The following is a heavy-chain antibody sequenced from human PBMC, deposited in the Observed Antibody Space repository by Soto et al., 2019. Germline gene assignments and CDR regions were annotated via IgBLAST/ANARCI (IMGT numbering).Heavy chain of an antibody. CDR2: SYHSEAT. CDR3: EVRLIEFPECFDP. D-gene: IGHD3-16*01. V-gene: IGHV4-4*02. Sequence: TXGSLALTCVVSGACIRDNIWCAWIRQPPGKGLEEIAESYHSEATNYNPSLRSRVTLSVDKSYTQVSLSLNSVTAADTSGYYCEVRLIEFPECFDPWGRGTLVTVSS. CDR1: GACIRDNIW. J-gene: IGHJ5*02.